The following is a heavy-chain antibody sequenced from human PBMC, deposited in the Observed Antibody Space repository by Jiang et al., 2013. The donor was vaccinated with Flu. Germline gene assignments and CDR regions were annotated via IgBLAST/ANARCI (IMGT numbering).Heavy chain of an antibody. Sequence: GKGAWRWVGFVLVKQNFNRGTNRLRRVCERQITISRDDSKSIAYLQMSSLKTEDTAVYYCTRDLVRDIILIPVTYFDYWGQGALVTVSS. V-gene: IGHV3-49*02. J-gene: IGHJ4*02. CDR3: TRDLVRDIILIPVTYFDY. CDR2: VLVKQNFNRGTN. D-gene: IGHD2-8*01.